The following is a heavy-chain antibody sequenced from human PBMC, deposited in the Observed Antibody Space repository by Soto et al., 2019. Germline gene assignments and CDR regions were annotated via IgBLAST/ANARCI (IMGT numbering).Heavy chain of an antibody. CDR3: AAELGFGKLYVV. D-gene: IGHD3-10*01. CDR1: GDTFKNCV. Sequence: QVQVVQSGVEVRRPGSSVKVSCKASGDTFKNCVISWVRQAPGQGLEWMGGIIPLFGTTDFAQRFQGRLTITTDESTTTAYMELSRLRSEDTATYYCAAELGFGKLYVVWGQGTTVIVSS. J-gene: IGHJ6*02. CDR2: IIPLFGTT. V-gene: IGHV1-69*01.